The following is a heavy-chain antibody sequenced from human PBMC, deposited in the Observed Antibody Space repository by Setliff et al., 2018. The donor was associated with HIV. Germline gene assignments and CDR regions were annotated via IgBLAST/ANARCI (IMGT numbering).Heavy chain of an antibody. Sequence: SETLSLTCAVYGGSFSGYYWSWIRQSPGKGLEWIGEIIHSGSTNYNPSLKSRVTVSADTSKNQFSLRLNSVTAADTAVYYCAREERGWSNRGAFDVWGLGTMVTVSS. D-gene: IGHD6-19*01. CDR3: AREERGWSNRGAFDV. J-gene: IGHJ3*01. CDR1: GGSFSGYY. V-gene: IGHV4-34*12. CDR2: IIHSGST.